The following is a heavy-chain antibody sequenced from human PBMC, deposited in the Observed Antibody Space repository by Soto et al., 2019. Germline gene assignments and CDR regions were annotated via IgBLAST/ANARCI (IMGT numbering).Heavy chain of an antibody. CDR3: PSEVGGRDRYYYYGMDV. CDR2: ISSSGSTI. J-gene: IGHJ6*02. CDR1: GFTFSSYE. D-gene: IGHD2-21*01. Sequence: GGSLRLSCAASGFTFSSYEMNWVRQATGKXLEWVSYISSSGSTIYYADSVKGRFTISRDNAKNSLYLQMNSLRAEDTAVYYCPSEVGGRDRYYYYGMDVWGQGTTVTVSS. V-gene: IGHV3-48*03.